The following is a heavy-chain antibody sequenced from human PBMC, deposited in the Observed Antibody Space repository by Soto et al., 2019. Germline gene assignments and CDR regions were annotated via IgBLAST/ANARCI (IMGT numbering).Heavy chain of an antibody. CDR2: INWDNNE. CDR3: ARIPHYSDSYYMDX. V-gene: IGHV2-70*01. CDR1: GFSLSTLGTC. D-gene: IGHD2-21*01. J-gene: IGHJ4*02. Sequence: SGPTLVNPTQTLTLTCTFSGFSLSTLGTCVTWIRQPPGKALEWLALINWDNNEYYTTSLKTRLTISRDTSKNQVVLTMTNVDPVDTATYYCARIPHYSDSYYMDXWGQGTLVTVSS.